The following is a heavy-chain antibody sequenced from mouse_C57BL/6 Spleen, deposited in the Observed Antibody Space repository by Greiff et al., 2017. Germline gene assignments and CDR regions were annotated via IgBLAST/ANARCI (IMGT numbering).Heavy chain of an antibody. D-gene: IGHD2-12*01. V-gene: IGHV1-52*01. Sequence: QVQLQQPGAELVRPGSSVKLSCKASGYTFTSYWMHWVKQRPIQGLEWIGNIDPSDSETHYNQKFKDKATLTVDKSSSTAYMQLSSLTSEDSAVYYCARGGNDAAYFDYWGQGTTLTVSS. CDR2: IDPSDSET. CDR1: GYTFTSYW. CDR3: ARGGNDAAYFDY. J-gene: IGHJ2*01.